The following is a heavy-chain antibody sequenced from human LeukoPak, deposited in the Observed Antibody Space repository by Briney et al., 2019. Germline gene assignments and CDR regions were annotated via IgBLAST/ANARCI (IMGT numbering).Heavy chain of an antibody. J-gene: IGHJ4*02. V-gene: IGHV3-7*01. Sequence: GGSLRLSCTVSGFSVDKYWMNWVRQAPGKGLEWVASIQKDSETDYVHSVRGRFTIARDNAKNSLLLQMNSLRAEDTAVYFCAREDFGRVDWGQGPLVTVSS. CDR3: AREDFGRVD. D-gene: IGHD3/OR15-3a*01. CDR1: GFSVDKYW. CDR2: IQKDSET.